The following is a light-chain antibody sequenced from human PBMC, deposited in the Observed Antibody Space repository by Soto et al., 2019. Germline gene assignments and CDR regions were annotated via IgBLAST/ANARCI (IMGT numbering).Light chain of an antibody. CDR3: HQRQSWPRT. CDR1: QSVSSSF. CDR2: GAS. J-gene: IGKJ1*01. V-gene: IGKV3-20*01. Sequence: EIVLAQSPGTLSLSPGARAPLSCRASQSVSSSFLAWYQQKAGQAPRLLIYGASRRATGIPDRFSASGTGTDFTLTISDVQPEDFAVYYCHQRQSWPRTFGQGTKVDIK.